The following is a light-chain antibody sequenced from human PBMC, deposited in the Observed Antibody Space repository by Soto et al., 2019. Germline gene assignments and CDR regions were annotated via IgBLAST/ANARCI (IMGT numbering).Light chain of an antibody. CDR2: DTD. V-gene: IGLV1-51*01. J-gene: IGLJ3*02. Sequence: QSVLTQPASVSAAPGQQVTISCSGSRSNIGNNYVSWYQHLPGTAPRLLIYDTDMRPSGIPDRFSGSKSGTSATLGITGLRSGDEAFYDCGTWDDSLRAGVFGVWTKLTV. CDR1: RSNIGNNY. CDR3: GTWDDSLRAGV.